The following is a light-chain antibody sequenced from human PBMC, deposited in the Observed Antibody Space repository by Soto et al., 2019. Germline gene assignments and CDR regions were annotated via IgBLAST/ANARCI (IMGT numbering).Light chain of an antibody. CDR1: QSVSSN. CDR3: QQYNDCTPELT. J-gene: IGKJ4*01. Sequence: EIMMTQSPATLSVSPGERATLSCWASQSVSSNLAWYQQRPGQAPRLLIYGASTRAAGIPARFSGSGSGTVFTLTISGLQSEDSAVYYCQQYNDCTPELTFGGGTEVEIK. CDR2: GAS. V-gene: IGKV3-15*01.